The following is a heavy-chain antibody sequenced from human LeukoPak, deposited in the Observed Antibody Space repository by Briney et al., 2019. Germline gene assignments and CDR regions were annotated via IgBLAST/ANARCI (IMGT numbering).Heavy chain of an antibody. Sequence: PGGSLRLSCAASGSTFSTYWMHGVRQAPGKGLVWVSHINSDGTRTNYADSVKGRFTISRDNAKNTLYLQMNSLRAEDTAVYYCARVGCTSTSCYGLFEYWGQGTLVTVSS. V-gene: IGHV3-74*01. CDR1: GSTFSTYW. J-gene: IGHJ4*02. D-gene: IGHD2-2*01. CDR2: INSDGTRT. CDR3: ARVGCTSTSCYGLFEY.